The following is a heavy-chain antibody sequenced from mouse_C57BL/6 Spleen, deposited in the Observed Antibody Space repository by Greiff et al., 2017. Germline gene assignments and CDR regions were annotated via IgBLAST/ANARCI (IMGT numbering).Heavy chain of an antibody. J-gene: IGHJ2*01. V-gene: IGHV5-9*01. CDR3: ARESPYYSNYYFDY. CDR2: ISGGGGNT. Sequence: EVKLVESGGGLVKPGGSLKLSCAASGFTFSSYTMSWVRQTPEKRLEWVATISGGGGNTYYPDSVKGRFTLSRDHAKNTLYLQMSSLRSEDTALYYCARESPYYSNYYFDYWGQGTTLTVSS. D-gene: IGHD2-5*01. CDR1: GFTFSSYT.